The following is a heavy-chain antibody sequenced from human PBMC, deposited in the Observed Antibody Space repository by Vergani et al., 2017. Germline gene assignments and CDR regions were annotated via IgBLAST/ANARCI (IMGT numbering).Heavy chain of an antibody. CDR2: ISSNGGST. CDR3: VKDTPPGDHYDSSGQPGQY. J-gene: IGHJ4*02. Sequence: EVQLVESGGGLVQPGGSLRLSCSASGFTFSSYAMHWVRQAPGKGLEYVSAISSNGGSTYYADSVKGRFTISRDNSKNTLYLQMSSLRAEDTAVYYCVKDTPPGDHYDSSGQPGQYWGQGTLVTVSS. CDR1: GFTFSSYA. V-gene: IGHV3-64D*06. D-gene: IGHD3-22*01.